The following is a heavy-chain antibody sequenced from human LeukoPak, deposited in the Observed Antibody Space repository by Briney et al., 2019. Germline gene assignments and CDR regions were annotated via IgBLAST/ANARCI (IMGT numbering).Heavy chain of an antibody. CDR2: ISESGGTT. CDR1: GFTFSGYA. Sequence: PGGSLRLSCAASGFTFSGYAMSWVRQAPGKGLEWVSSISESGGTTYYGDSVRGRFTISRDNSKNTLYLQLNSLRAEDTAVYYCAKAAGYTSNWYNFDYWGQGTLVTVSS. J-gene: IGHJ4*02. CDR3: AKAAGYTSNWYNFDY. V-gene: IGHV3-23*01. D-gene: IGHD6-13*01.